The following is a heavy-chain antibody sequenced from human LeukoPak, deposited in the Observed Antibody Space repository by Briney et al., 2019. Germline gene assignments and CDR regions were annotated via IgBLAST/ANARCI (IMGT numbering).Heavy chain of an antibody. CDR1: GGSCSGYY. CDR3: ARFIVVVPAANGGDWFDP. V-gene: IGHV4-34*01. Sequence: SETLSLTCAVYGGSCSGYYWSWIRQPPGKGLEWIGEINHSGSTNYNPSLKSRVTISVDTSKNQFSLKLSSVTAADTAVYYCARFIVVVPAANGGDWFDPWGQGTLVTVSS. D-gene: IGHD2-2*01. J-gene: IGHJ5*02. CDR2: INHSGST.